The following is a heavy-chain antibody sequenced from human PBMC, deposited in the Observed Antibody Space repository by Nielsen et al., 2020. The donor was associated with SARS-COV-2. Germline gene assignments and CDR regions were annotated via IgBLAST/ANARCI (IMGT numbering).Heavy chain of an antibody. V-gene: IGHV3-21*01. CDR1: GFTFSDYS. Sequence: GESLKISCTGSGFTFSDYSMNWVRQAPGKGLDWVASISGDSNYIFYSELVKGRFTMSRDNGKNSLYLQMNTLRSEDTALYYCTRGFYSQSDCWGQGTLVTVSS. CDR2: ISGDSNYI. J-gene: IGHJ4*02. CDR3: TRGFYSQSDC. D-gene: IGHD2-15*01.